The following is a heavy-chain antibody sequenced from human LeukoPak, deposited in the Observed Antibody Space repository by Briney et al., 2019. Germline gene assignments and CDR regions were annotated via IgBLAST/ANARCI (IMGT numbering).Heavy chain of an antibody. V-gene: IGHV4-30-4*08. CDR2: IYYSGTT. Sequence: SETLSLTCTVSGGSISSADSYWSWIRQPPGKGLEWIGYIYYSGTTYYNPSLKSRVTISVDTSKNQFSLKLSSVTAADTAVYYCAGVLAYCGGDCYSGAFDYWGQGTLVTVSS. CDR1: GGSISSADSY. CDR3: AGVLAYCGGDCYSGAFDY. D-gene: IGHD2-21*01. J-gene: IGHJ4*02.